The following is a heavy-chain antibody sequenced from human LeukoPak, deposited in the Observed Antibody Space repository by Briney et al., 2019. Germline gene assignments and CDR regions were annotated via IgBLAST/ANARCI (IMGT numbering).Heavy chain of an antibody. Sequence: GGSLRLSCTASGFTFGDYATSWFRQAPGKGREWVGFMRGKDNGGTTEYAASVKDRFTTSRDDSKSIAYLQMNSLKTEDTAVYYCTRVPIRTVTMIVVIRGHDAFDIWGQGTTVTVSS. CDR3: TRVPIRTVTMIVVIRGHDAFDI. CDR2: MRGKDNGGTT. D-gene: IGHD3-22*01. J-gene: IGHJ3*02. V-gene: IGHV3-49*03. CDR1: GFTFGDYA.